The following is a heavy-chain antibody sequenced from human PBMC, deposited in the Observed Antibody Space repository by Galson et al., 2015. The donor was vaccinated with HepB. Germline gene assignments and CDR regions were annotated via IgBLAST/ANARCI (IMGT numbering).Heavy chain of an antibody. CDR3: AKRLFVLSDC. CDR2: FGTSGDRT. CDR1: GFTLSNYG. J-gene: IGHJ4*02. D-gene: IGHD4/OR15-4a*01. V-gene: IGHV3-23*01. Sequence: SLRLSCAASGFTLSNYGMNWVRQAPGKGLEWVSGFGTSGDRTSYADSVKGRFTISRDNSRNTLYLQMNSLRAEDTAVYYCAKRLFVLSDCWGQGTLVTFSS.